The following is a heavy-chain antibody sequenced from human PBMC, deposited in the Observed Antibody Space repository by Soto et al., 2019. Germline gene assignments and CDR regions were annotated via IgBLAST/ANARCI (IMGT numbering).Heavy chain of an antibody. J-gene: IGHJ5*02. CDR2: IYPDDSVT. CDR3: ARYALGANNWFDP. D-gene: IGHD1-26*01. Sequence: GESLKISCKASGFSSTTSWIAWVRQMPGKGLEWLGVIYPDDSVTKYSPAFQGPVAVSADKSTSTTYLQWSSLRASDTAMYYCARYALGANNWFDPWGRGTQVTVSS. CDR1: GFSSTTSW. V-gene: IGHV5-51*01.